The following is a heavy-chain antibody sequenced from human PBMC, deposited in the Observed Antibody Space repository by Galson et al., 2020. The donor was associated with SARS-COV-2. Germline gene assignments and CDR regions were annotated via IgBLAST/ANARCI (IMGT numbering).Heavy chain of an antibody. CDR1: GGSISSGRYS. Sequence: ETSETLSLTCAVSGGSISSGRYSWNWIRQPPGKGLEWIGYIYHSGTTYYNPSLKSRVTMSVDRSKNQFSLKLSSVTAADTAVYYCARGSDDRSGYSYEYFHHWGQGTLATVSS. J-gene: IGHJ1*01. V-gene: IGHV4-30-2*01. CDR2: IYHSGTT. D-gene: IGHD3-22*01. CDR3: ARGSDDRSGYSYEYFHH.